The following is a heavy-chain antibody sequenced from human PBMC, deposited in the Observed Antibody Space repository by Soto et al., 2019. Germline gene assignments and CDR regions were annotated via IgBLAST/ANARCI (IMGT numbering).Heavy chain of an antibody. V-gene: IGHV1-46*02. CDR3: ARGGHIAVVTASFDY. Sequence: ASVKVSCKPSGHTFNTYYLHWVRQAPGQALEWMGVIHPSGGGTTYAQKFLGRVTVTRDTSTSTVFMELSSLRSDDTAAYYCARGGHIAVVTASFDYWGQGTLVTVSS. D-gene: IGHD2-21*02. J-gene: IGHJ4*02. CDR1: GHTFNTYY. CDR2: IHPSGGGT.